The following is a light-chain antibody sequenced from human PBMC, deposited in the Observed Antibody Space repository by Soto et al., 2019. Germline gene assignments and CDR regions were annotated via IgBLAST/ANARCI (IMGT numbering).Light chain of an antibody. CDR3: QQYGSLSWT. CDR2: GAS. Sequence: EIVLTQSPANLSLSPGERATLSCRASQNVDTNYLAWYQQKPGQAPRIIIFGASGRATGIPDRFSGSGSVTDFTLTISRLEPEDFAVYYCQQYGSLSWTFCQGAKVDIK. CDR1: QNVDTNY. J-gene: IGKJ1*01. V-gene: IGKV3-20*01.